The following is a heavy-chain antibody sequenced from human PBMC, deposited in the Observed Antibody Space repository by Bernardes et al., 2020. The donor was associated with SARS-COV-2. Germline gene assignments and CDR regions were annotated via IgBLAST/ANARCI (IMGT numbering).Heavy chain of an antibody. V-gene: IGHV3-23*01. D-gene: IGHD3-22*01. CDR1: GVTFSSYA. J-gene: IGHJ4*02. CDR3: ARDSPTYYYDSSGYYPR. Sequence: GGTLRLSCAASGVTFSSYAVSWVRQAPGKGLEWVSAISGSGGSTYYADSVKGRFTISRDNSKNTLYLQMNSLRAEDTAVYYCARDSPTYYYDSSGYYPRWGQGTLVTVSS. CDR2: ISGSGGST.